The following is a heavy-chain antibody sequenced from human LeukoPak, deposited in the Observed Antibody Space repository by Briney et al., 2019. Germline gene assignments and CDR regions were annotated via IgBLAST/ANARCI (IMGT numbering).Heavy chain of an antibody. CDR2: ISLCSGNL. CDR3: AKDSAMVRGVRRLGPEMAIGYYYGMDV. D-gene: IGHD3-10*01. V-gene: IGHV3-9*01. J-gene: IGHJ6*02. Sequence: SLTLSCAACGFTVNCSFMRWLGPAPGKGRAGVSGISLCSGNLGYEDSVEGRFTISRDNAKNSLYLQMNSLRAEDTALYYCAKDSAMVRGVRRLGPEMAIGYYYGMDVWGQGTTVTVSS. CDR1: GFTVNCSF.